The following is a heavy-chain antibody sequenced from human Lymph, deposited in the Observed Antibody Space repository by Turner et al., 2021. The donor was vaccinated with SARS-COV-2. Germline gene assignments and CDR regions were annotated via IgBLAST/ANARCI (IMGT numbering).Heavy chain of an antibody. Sequence: QVQLPESGRRLGKPLETVSLTCTVSGGSMNNNYWSWIRQPPGKRLEWIGFIFYGGSTNYNPSLKSRFTISVDTSENQFSLKLTSVTAADTAIYYCARQTVNNCVDPWGQGTLVTVSS. CDR1: GGSMNNNY. CDR2: IFYGGST. D-gene: IGHD2-21*02. V-gene: IGHV4-59*01. J-gene: IGHJ5*02. CDR3: ARQTVNNCVDP.